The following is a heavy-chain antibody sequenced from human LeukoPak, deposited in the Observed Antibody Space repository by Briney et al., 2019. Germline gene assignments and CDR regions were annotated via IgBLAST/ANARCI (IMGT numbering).Heavy chain of an antibody. CDR3: ARQVYSSWSNWFDP. J-gene: IGHJ5*02. CDR2: IYYSGST. D-gene: IGHD6-13*01. CDR1: GGSISSYY. V-gene: IGHV4-59*08. Sequence: SETLSLTCTVSGGSISSYYWSWIRQPPGKGLEWIGYIYYSGSTNYNPSLKSRVTISVDTSKNQFSLKLSSVTAADTAVYYCARQVYSSWSNWFDPWGQGTLVTVS.